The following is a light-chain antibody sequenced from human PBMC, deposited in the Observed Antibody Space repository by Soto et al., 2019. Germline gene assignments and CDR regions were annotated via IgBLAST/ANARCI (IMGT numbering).Light chain of an antibody. V-gene: IGKV3-15*01. J-gene: IGKJ2*01. CDR3: XXXXXWPPSYT. Sequence: EIIMTQSPATLSVSPGERATLSCRASQSVDNNLAWYQQKPGQAPRLLIYGASTRATGIPARFSGSRSGTEFTLTISXLXSXXXAXXXXXXXXXWPPSYTFGQGTKLEIK. CDR1: QSVDNN. CDR2: GAS.